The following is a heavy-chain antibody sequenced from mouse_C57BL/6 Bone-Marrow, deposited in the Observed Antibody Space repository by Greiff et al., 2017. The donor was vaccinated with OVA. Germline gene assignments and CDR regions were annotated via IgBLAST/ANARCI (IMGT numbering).Heavy chain of an antibody. CDR3: ARHGTGPWFAY. Sequence: EVQLQESGGDLVKPGGSLKLSCAASGFTFSSYGMSWVRQTPDKRLEWVATISSGGSYTYYPDSVKGRFTISRDNAKNTLHLQMSSLKSEDTAMYYCARHGTGPWFAYWGQGTLVTVSA. CDR1: GFTFSSYG. V-gene: IGHV5-6*01. CDR2: ISSGGSYT. J-gene: IGHJ3*01. D-gene: IGHD4-1*01.